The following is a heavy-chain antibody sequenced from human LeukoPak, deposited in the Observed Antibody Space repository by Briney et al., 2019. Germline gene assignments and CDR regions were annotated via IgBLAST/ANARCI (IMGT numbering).Heavy chain of an antibody. V-gene: IGHV3-48*03. CDR2: ISGSGSTI. CDR1: GFTFSTHE. CDR3: ARGSGYDFTRPYYYGMDV. D-gene: IGHD5-12*01. J-gene: IGHJ6*02. Sequence: GGSLRLYCEASGFTFSTHEMNWVRQAPGKGLEWVSYISGSGSTIHYADSVKGRFTISRDNAKNSLYLQMDSLRAEDTAVYYCARGSGYDFTRPYYYGMDVWGQGTTVTVSS.